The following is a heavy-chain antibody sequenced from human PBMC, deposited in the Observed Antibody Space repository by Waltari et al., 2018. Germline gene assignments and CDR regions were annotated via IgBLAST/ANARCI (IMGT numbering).Heavy chain of an antibody. CDR1: GGSFSGYY. D-gene: IGHD3-22*01. V-gene: IGHV4-34*01. J-gene: IGHJ3*02. Sequence: QVQLQQWGAGLLKPSETLSLTCAVYGGSFSGYYWSWIRQPPGKGLEWIGEINHSGSTNYNPSLKSRVTISVDTSKNQFSLKLSSVTAADTAVYYCARGLMTITMIVVVSQSSVAFDIWGQGTMVTVSS. CDR2: INHSGST. CDR3: ARGLMTITMIVVVSQSSVAFDI.